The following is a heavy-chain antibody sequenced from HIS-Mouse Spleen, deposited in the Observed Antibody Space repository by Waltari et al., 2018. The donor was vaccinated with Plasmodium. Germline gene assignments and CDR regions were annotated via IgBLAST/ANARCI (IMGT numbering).Heavy chain of an antibody. CDR1: GFTFSSYW. CDR2: IKQYGSEK. V-gene: IGHV3-7*01. Sequence: EVQLVESGGGLVQPGGSLRLSCAASGFTFSSYWLSWVRQAPGKGLEWVANIKQYGSEKDYVDSVKGRFTISRDNAKNSLYLQMNSLRAEDTAVYYCASSWYWYFDLWGRGTLVTVSS. CDR3: ASSWYWYFDL. D-gene: IGHD6-13*01. J-gene: IGHJ2*01.